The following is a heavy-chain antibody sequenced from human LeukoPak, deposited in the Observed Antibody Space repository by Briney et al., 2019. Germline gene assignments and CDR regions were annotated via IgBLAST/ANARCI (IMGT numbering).Heavy chain of an antibody. J-gene: IGHJ4*02. CDR2: IYYSGRT. CDR1: GGSISSSSYY. V-gene: IGHV4-39*07. CDR3: ARSGGDYYDSSGFDY. D-gene: IGHD3-22*01. Sequence: SETLSLTCTVSGGSISSSSYYWGWIRQPPGKGLEWIGTIYYSGRTYYNPSLKSRVTISVDTSKNQFSLKLSSVTAADTAVYYCARSGGDYYDSSGFDYWGQGTLVTVSS.